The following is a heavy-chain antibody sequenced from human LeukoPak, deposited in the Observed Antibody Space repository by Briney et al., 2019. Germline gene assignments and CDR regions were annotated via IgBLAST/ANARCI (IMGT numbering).Heavy chain of an antibody. J-gene: IGHJ6*03. CDR1: GFTFSSYS. CDR2: ISSSSSTI. CDR3: ARIPSYDFWSGYRAPMDMDV. V-gene: IGHV3-48*01. D-gene: IGHD3-3*01. Sequence: GGSLRLSCAASGFTFSSYSMNWVRQAPGKGLEWVSYISSSSSTIYYADSVKGRFTISRDNANNSLYLQMNSLRAEDTAVYYCARIPSYDFWSGYRAPMDMDVWGKGTTVTVSS.